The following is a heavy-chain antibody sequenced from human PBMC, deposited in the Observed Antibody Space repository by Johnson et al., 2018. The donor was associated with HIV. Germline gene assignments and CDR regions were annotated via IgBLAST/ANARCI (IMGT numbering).Heavy chain of an antibody. Sequence: VQLVESGGGLVKPGGSLRLPCAASGFTFSNAWMTWVRQAPGKGLEWVGRIKSISDGGTTDYAAPVRGRFSISRDDSETTVYLQMNSLKIEDTAVYYCTTNFWSGFYPDAFDIWGQGTMVTLSS. CDR1: GFTFSNAW. CDR3: TTNFWSGFYPDAFDI. D-gene: IGHD3-3*01. V-gene: IGHV3-15*01. CDR2: IKSISDGGTT. J-gene: IGHJ3*02.